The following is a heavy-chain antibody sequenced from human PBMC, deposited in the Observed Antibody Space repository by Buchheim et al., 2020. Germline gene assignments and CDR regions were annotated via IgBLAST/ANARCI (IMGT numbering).Heavy chain of an antibody. D-gene: IGHD3-22*01. J-gene: IGHJ4*02. CDR1: GFTFSSYA. V-gene: IGHV3-23*01. Sequence: EVQLLESGGGLVQPGGSLRLSCAASGFTFSSYAMSWVRQAPGQGLEWVSAISGSGGSTYYADSVKGRFTITRNNSKNTLYLQRNSQRAEDTAVYYCAKGRGITMIVVVIPSDYWGQGTL. CDR2: ISGSGGST. CDR3: AKGRGITMIVVVIPSDY.